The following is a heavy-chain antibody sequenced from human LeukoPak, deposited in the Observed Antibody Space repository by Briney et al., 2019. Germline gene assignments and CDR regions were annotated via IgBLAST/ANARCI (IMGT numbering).Heavy chain of an antibody. CDR2: INPNSGGT. V-gene: IGHV1-2*04. D-gene: IGHD6-19*01. Sequence: ASVKVSCKTSGYTFTGYYMHWVRQAPGQGLEWMGWINPNSGGTNYAQKFQGWVTMTRDTSISTAYMELSRLRSDDTAVYYCARSSIAVAVVLFDYWGQGTLVTVSS. CDR1: GYTFTGYY. CDR3: ARSSIAVAVVLFDY. J-gene: IGHJ4*02.